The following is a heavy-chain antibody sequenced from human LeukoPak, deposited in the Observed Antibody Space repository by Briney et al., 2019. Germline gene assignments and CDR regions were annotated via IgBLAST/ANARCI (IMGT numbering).Heavy chain of an antibody. Sequence: GGSLRLSCAASGFTFSSYAMHWVRQAPGKGLEWVAVISYDGSNKYYADSVKGRFTISRDNSKNTLYLQMNSLRAEDTAVYYCARDAVAAAGSYFDYWDQGTLVTVSS. CDR2: ISYDGSNK. D-gene: IGHD6-13*01. CDR1: GFTFSSYA. V-gene: IGHV3-30-3*01. CDR3: ARDAVAAAGSYFDY. J-gene: IGHJ4*02.